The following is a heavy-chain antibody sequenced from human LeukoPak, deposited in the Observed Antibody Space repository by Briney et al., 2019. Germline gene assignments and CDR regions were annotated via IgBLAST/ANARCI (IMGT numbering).Heavy chain of an antibody. CDR1: GGSFSGYY. D-gene: IGHD5-12*01. Sequence: SETLSLTCAAYGGSFSGYYWSWIRQPPGKGLEWIGEINHSGSTNYNPPLKSRVTISVDTSKNQFSLKLSSVTAADTAVYYCARGGEWWLRRPVDYWGQGTLVTVSS. J-gene: IGHJ4*02. CDR3: ARGGEWWLRRPVDY. V-gene: IGHV4-34*01. CDR2: INHSGST.